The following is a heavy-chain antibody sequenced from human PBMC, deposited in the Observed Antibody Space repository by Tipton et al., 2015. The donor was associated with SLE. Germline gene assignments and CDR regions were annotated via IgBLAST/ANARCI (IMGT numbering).Heavy chain of an antibody. V-gene: IGHV3-23*03. CDR2: IYSGGST. CDR1: GFTFSSYA. Sequence: SLRLSCAASGFTFSSYAMSWVRQAPGKGLEWVSVIYSGGSTYYADSVKGRFTISRDNSKNALYLQMNSLRAEDTAVYYCAKDERSAFDYWGQGTLVTVSS. CDR3: AKDERSAFDY. J-gene: IGHJ4*02. D-gene: IGHD6-25*01.